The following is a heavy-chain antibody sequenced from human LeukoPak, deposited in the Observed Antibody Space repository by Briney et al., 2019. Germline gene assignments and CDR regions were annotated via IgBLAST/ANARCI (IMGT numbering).Heavy chain of an antibody. J-gene: IGHJ3*02. CDR1: GFTFSSYE. CDR3: AREGQDSYGFDM. CDR2: ISESGTTI. V-gene: IGHV3-48*03. Sequence: PGASLRLSCAASGFTFSSYEMHWVRQAPGKGLEWVSYISESGTTIYYADSVKGRFTISRDNAKNSPYLQMNSLRAEDTAVYYCAREGQDSYGFDMWGQGTMVTVSS. D-gene: IGHD6-6*01.